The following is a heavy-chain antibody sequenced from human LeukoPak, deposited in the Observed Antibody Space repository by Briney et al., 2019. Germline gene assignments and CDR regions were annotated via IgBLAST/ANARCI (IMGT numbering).Heavy chain of an antibody. Sequence: ASVKVSCKASGYTFTSYGISWVRQAPGQGLEWMGWISAYNGNTNYAQKLQGRVTMTTDTSTSTAYMELRSLRSDDTAVYYCARANYYDSIGYSRGAFDIWGQGTMVPVSS. CDR1: GYTFTSYG. J-gene: IGHJ3*02. V-gene: IGHV1-18*01. D-gene: IGHD3-22*01. CDR2: ISAYNGNT. CDR3: ARANYYDSIGYSRGAFDI.